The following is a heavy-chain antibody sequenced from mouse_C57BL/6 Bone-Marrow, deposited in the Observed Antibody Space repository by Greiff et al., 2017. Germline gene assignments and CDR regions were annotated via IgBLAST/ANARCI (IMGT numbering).Heavy chain of an antibody. Sequence: QVQLQQSGPELVKPGASVKISCKASGYAFSSSWMNWVKQRPGKGLEWIGRIYPGDGDTNYNGKFKGKATLTADKSSSTAYMQLSSLTSEDSAVYFCARLQFYDGYSCDYWGQGTTLTVSS. J-gene: IGHJ2*01. V-gene: IGHV1-82*01. CDR2: IYPGDGDT. CDR3: ARLQFYDGYSCDY. CDR1: GYAFSSSW. D-gene: IGHD2-3*01.